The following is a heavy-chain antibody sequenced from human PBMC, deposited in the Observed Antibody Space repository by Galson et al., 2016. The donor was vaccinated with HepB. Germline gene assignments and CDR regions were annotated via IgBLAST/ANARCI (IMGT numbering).Heavy chain of an antibody. CDR2: IHYSGSI. CDR3: ARDTDPGDYDRRHYYYGMDV. D-gene: IGHD4-17*01. J-gene: IGHJ6*02. V-gene: IGHV4-59*01. CDR1: GGSISRYY. Sequence: SETLSLTCTVSGGSISRYYWGWIRQPPGKGLEWIGYIHYSGSINYNPSLKSRVTISIDTSKNQFSLKLSSVTAADTAVYYCARDTDPGDYDRRHYYYGMDVWGQGTTVTVSS.